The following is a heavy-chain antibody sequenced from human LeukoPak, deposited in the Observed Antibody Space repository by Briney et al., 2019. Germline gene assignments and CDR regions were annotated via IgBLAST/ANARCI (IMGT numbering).Heavy chain of an antibody. V-gene: IGHV1-69*13. D-gene: IGHD4-23*01. J-gene: IGHJ4*02. CDR3: ATMTTVAGKIQIAFDY. CDR1: GGTFSSYA. Sequence: SVKVSCTASGGTFSSYAISWVRQAPGQGLEWMGGIIPIFGTANYAQKFQGRVTITADESTSTAYMELSSLRSEDTAVYYCATMTTVAGKIQIAFDYWGQGTLVTVSS. CDR2: IIPIFGTA.